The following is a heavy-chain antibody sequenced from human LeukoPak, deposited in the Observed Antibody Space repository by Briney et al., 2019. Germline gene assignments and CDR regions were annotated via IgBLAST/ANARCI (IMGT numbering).Heavy chain of an antibody. CDR3: ARGVGNFRYFFDY. V-gene: IGHV3-21*01. Sequence: GGSLRLSCAASGFTFSTYAMNWIRQAPGKGLEWVSSISSTGTYIYYGDLVEGRFTISRDNAKNSLYLQVNSLRAEDTAVYYCARGVGNFRYFFDYWGQGTLVTVSS. J-gene: IGHJ4*02. CDR1: GFTFSTYA. D-gene: IGHD2/OR15-2a*01. CDR2: ISSTGTYI.